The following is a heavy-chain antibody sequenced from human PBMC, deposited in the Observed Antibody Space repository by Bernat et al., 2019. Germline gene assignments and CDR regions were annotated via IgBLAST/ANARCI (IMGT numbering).Heavy chain of an antibody. Sequence: EVQLVESGGGLVQPGRSLRLSCTASGFTFGDYAMSWVRQAPGKGLEWVSSISSSGYDLYYADSVKGRFTISRDNAESSLYLQMNSLRAEDTAMYYCVRGISGSFDCWGQGTLVTLSS. J-gene: IGHJ4*02. V-gene: IGHV3-21*01. D-gene: IGHD3-10*01. CDR1: GFTFGDYA. CDR2: ISSSGYDL. CDR3: VRGISGSFDC.